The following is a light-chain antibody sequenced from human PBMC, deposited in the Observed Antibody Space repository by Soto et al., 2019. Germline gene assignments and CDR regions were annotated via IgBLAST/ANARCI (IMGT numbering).Light chain of an antibody. Sequence: QSLLAQPASVSLSPGQSITISCTGTSSDIGHYDHVSWYQQHPGKAPKLMIYHVTYRPSGVSNRYSGSKSGNSASLTISGLQADDEADYYCCSLTTSHTYVFGSGTKVTVL. CDR3: CSLTTSHTYV. V-gene: IGLV2-14*03. J-gene: IGLJ1*01. CDR1: SSDIGHYDH. CDR2: HVT.